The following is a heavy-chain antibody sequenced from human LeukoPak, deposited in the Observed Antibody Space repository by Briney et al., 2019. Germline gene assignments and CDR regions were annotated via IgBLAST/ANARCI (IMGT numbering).Heavy chain of an antibody. CDR2: ISGSGGST. D-gene: IGHD3-10*01. CDR1: GFTFSSYA. CDR3: ARDWGYLTGENDY. J-gene: IGHJ4*02. V-gene: IGHV3-23*01. Sequence: PGGSLRLSCAASGFTFSSYAMSWVRQAPGKGLEWVSAISGSGGSTYYADSVKGRFTISRDNAKNSLYLQMNSLRAEDTAVYYCARDWGYLTGENDYWGQGTLVTVSS.